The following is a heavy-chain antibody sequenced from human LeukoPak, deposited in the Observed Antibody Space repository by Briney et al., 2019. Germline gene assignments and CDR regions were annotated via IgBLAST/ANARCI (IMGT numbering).Heavy chain of an antibody. V-gene: IGHV3-48*04. D-gene: IGHD3-3*01. CDR2: ISSSIGTK. CDR1: GFTISSYG. CDR3: ARGAIFGAGRVMDV. J-gene: IGHJ6*03. Sequence: GGSLRLSCAASGFTISSYGMNWARQAPGKGLECISYISSSIGTKYYADSVKGRFTISSDNAKISLYLQMSSLRAEDTAVYYCARGAIFGAGRVMDVWGKGTTVTVSS.